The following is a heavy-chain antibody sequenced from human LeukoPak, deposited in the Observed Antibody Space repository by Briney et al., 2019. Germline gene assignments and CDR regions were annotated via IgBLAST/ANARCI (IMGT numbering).Heavy chain of an antibody. CDR2: VSGSGGST. J-gene: IGHJ5*02. V-gene: IGHV3-23*01. CDR3: AKHRSWYTSRSELDP. D-gene: IGHD6-13*01. CDR1: GFTFSSYA. Sequence: GGSLRLSCAASGFTFSSYAMNWVRQAPGQGLEWVSAVSGSGGSTYYADSVKGRFTISRDNSKNTLYLQMNSLRAEDTAVYYCAKHRSWYTSRSELDPWGQGTLVTVSS.